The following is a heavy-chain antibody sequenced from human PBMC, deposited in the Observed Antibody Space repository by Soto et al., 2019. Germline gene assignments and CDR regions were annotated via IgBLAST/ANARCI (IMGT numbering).Heavy chain of an antibody. D-gene: IGHD7-27*01. CDR1: GDSISNLDYF. CDR3: ARGRYCLTGRCFPNWFDS. V-gene: IGHV4-30-4*01. J-gene: IGHJ5*01. Sequence: PSETLSLICSVSGDSISNLDYFWAWIRQPPGQALEYIGYIYKSATTYYNPSFESRVAISVDTSKSQFSLNVISVTAADTAVYFCARGRYCLTGRCFPNWFDSWGQGALVTVSS. CDR2: IYKSATT.